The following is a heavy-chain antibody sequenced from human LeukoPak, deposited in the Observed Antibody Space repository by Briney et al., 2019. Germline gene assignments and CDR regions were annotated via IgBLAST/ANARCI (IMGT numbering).Heavy chain of an antibody. D-gene: IGHD3-22*01. Sequence: KTSETLSLTCTVSGGSISSYYWSWIRQPPGKGLEWIGYIYYSGSTNYNPSLKSRVTISVDTSKNQFSLKLSSVTAADTAVYYCARAPDPLDSSGFDYWGQGTLVTVSS. V-gene: IGHV4-59*01. CDR3: ARAPDPLDSSGFDY. CDR2: IYYSGST. CDR1: GGSISSYY. J-gene: IGHJ4*02.